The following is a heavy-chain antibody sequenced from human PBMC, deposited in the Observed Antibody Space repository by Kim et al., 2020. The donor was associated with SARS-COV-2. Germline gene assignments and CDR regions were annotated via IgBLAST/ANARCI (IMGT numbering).Heavy chain of an antibody. D-gene: IGHD3-3*01. V-gene: IGHV1-18*01. CDR2: ISAYNGNT. CDR1: GYTFTSYG. Sequence: ASVKVSCKASGYTFTSYGISWVRQAPGQVLEWMGWISAYNGNTNYAQKLQGRVTMTTDTSTSTAYMELRSLRSDDTAVYYCARAYTEITIFGVVIARDAFDIWGQGTMVTVSS. CDR3: ARAYTEITIFGVVIARDAFDI. J-gene: IGHJ3*02.